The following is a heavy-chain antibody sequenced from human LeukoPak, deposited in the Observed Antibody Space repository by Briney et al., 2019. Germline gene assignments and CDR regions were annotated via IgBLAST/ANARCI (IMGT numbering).Heavy chain of an antibody. J-gene: IGHJ4*02. CDR2: ISSSSSTI. Sequence: GGSLRLSCAASGFTFSSYSMNWVRQAPGKGLEWVSYISSSSSTIYYADSVKGRFTISRDNAENSLYLQMNSLRDEDTAVYYCASTWYSSSWYPQNFDYWGQGTLVTVSS. CDR1: GFTFSSYS. CDR3: ASTWYSSSWYPQNFDY. D-gene: IGHD6-13*01. V-gene: IGHV3-48*02.